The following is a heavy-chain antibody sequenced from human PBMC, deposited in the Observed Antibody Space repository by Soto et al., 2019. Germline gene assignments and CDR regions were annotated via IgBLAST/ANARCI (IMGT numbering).Heavy chain of an antibody. CDR1: GFTFSSYA. Sequence: EVQLLESGGGLVQPGGSLRLSCAASGFTFSSYAMSWVRQAPGKGLEWVSAISGSGGSTYYADSVKGRFTISRDNSKNTLYLQMNSLRAEDTAVYYCAKENRDYAFWSRSYSWYFQHWGQGTLVTVSS. CDR2: ISGSGGST. CDR3: AKENRDYAFWSRSYSWYFQH. J-gene: IGHJ1*01. D-gene: IGHD3-3*01. V-gene: IGHV3-23*01.